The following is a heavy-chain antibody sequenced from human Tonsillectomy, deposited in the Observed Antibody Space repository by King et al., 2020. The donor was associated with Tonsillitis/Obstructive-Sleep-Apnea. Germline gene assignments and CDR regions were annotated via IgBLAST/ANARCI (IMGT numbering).Heavy chain of an antibody. CDR2: INPSSGVP. Sequence: QLVQSGAEVKTPGASVKVSCKASGYTFTDYYIHWVRQARGQGLEWLGIINPSSGVPRYAQKFQGRVTMTTDTSASTVDLGLNSLRSDDTAVYYCARDDVVGRYIDSWGQGALVTVSS. D-gene: IGHD1-14*01. CDR1: GYTFTDYY. V-gene: IGHV1-46*01. CDR3: ARDDVVGRYIDS. J-gene: IGHJ4*02.